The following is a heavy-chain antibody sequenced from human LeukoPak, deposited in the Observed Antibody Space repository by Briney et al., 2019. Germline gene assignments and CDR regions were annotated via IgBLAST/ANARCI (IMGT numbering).Heavy chain of an antibody. V-gene: IGHV3-11*04. Sequence: GGSLRLSCAASGFTFSDYYMSWIRQAPGKGLEWVSYISSSGSTIYYADSVKGRFTISRDNAKNSLYLQMNSLRAEDTAVYYCARVRLVATIVFNYYFDYWGQGTLVTVSS. J-gene: IGHJ4*02. D-gene: IGHD5-12*01. CDR1: GFTFSDYY. CDR2: ISSSGSTI. CDR3: ARVRLVATIVFNYYFDY.